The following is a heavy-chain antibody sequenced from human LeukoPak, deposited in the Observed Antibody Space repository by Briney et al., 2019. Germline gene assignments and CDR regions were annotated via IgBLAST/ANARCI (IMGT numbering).Heavy chain of an antibody. CDR2: ISGSGGST. CDR3: AKPKYDTGVSGSYYISIVFFDI. D-gene: IGHD3-10*01. Sequence: GGSLRLSCAASGFTFSSYAMSWVRQAPGKGLEWVSAISGSGGSTYYADSVKGRFTISRDNSKNTLYLQMNSLRAEDTAVYYCAKPKYDTGVSGSYYISIVFFDIWGQGTMVTVSS. V-gene: IGHV3-23*01. CDR1: GFTFSSYA. J-gene: IGHJ3*02.